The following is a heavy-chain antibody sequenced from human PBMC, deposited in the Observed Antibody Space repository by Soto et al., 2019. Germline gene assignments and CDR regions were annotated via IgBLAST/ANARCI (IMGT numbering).Heavy chain of an antibody. Sequence: ASVKVSCKVSGYTLTELSMHWVRQAPGKGLEWMGGFDPEDGETIYAQKFQGRVTMTEETSTDTAYMELSSLRSEDTAVYYCAGCSSTSCHYAYYFDYWGQGTLVTVSS. J-gene: IGHJ4*02. CDR1: GYTLTELS. V-gene: IGHV1-24*01. D-gene: IGHD2-2*01. CDR2: FDPEDGET. CDR3: AGCSSTSCHYAYYFDY.